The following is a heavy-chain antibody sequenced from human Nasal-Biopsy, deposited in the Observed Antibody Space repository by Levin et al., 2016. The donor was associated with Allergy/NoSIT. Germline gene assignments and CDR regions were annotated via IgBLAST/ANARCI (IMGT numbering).Heavy chain of an antibody. CDR3: YVGVTDY. CDR1: GFTFSSYW. J-gene: IGHJ4*02. CDR2: IKQDGSEK. D-gene: IGHD1-26*01. V-gene: IGHV3-7*03. Sequence: GESLKISCVGSGFTFSSYWMTWVRQAPGKGLEWVANIKQDGSEKNYVDSVKGRFTISGDNAKESLYLQLDSLRVEDTAMYYCYVGVTDYWGQGTLVTVSS.